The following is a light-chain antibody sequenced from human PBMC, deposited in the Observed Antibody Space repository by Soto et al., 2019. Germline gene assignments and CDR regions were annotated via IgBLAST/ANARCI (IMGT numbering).Light chain of an antibody. CDR1: QSIGVY. Sequence: EIVLTQSPATLSLSPGERATLSCRASQSIGVYLAWYQQKSGQAPRLLIYDASTRATGIPARFSGGGSGRDFTLTISSLEPEDFAVYYCQLRSDWLFSFGPGTTVDMK. V-gene: IGKV3-11*02. CDR2: DAS. CDR3: QLRSDWLFS. J-gene: IGKJ3*01.